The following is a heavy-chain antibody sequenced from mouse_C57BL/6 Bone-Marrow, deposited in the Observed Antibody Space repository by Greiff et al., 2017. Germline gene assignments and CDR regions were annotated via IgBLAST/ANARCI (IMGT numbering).Heavy chain of an antibody. CDR1: GFTFSSYT. Sequence: EVMLVESGGGLVKPGGSLKLSCAASGFTFSSYTMSWVRQTPEKRLQWVAAISGGGGNTYYPDSVQGRFTISRDNAKNILYLQMRSLRSEDTALYYCSRQVTTVLATKYFDVWGTGTTVTVSA. V-gene: IGHV5-9*01. J-gene: IGHJ1*03. CDR2: ISGGGGNT. CDR3: SRQVTTVLATKYFDV. D-gene: IGHD1-1*01.